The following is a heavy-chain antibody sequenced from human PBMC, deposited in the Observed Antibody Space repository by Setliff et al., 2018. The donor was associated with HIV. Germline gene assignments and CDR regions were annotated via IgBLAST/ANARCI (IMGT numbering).Heavy chain of an antibody. J-gene: IGHJ2*01. Sequence: ASVKVSCKASGYSFSTYYMNWVRQAPGQGLEWMGVINPSGGTTRYAQKFQGRVTLTRDTSTNTVYMEVSSLTSEDTAVYYCAREGGTTEGNIVIVTAPFFYLDVWGRGTLVTVSS. CDR2: INPSGGTT. V-gene: IGHV1-46*01. CDR1: GYSFSTYY. CDR3: AREGGTTEGNIVIVTAPFFYLDV. D-gene: IGHD2-21*02.